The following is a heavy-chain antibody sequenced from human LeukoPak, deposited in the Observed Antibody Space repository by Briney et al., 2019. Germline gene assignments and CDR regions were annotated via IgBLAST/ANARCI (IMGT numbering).Heavy chain of an antibody. Sequence: GGSLRLSCAASGFTFSSYWMHWVCQAPGKGLVWVSRINSDGSTTNYADSVKGRFTISRDNTKSTLFLQMISLRAEDTAVYYCARGNSYGMDVWGQGTTVTVS. CDR2: INSDGSTT. V-gene: IGHV3-74*01. J-gene: IGHJ6*01. CDR1: GFTFSSYW. CDR3: ARGNSYGMDV.